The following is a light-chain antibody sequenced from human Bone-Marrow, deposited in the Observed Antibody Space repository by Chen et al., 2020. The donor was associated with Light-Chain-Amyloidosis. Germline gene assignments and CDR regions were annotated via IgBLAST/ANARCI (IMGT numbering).Light chain of an antibody. CDR2: GSS. CDR1: QTISSNY. J-gene: IGKJ4*01. CDR3: QQYGTSPLT. V-gene: IGKV3-20*01. Sequence: EIVLTQSPGTLSLSPGEGANLSCRASQTISSNYLTWYQQKFGQAPRLLIYGSSSRATGIPDRFTGSGSETDFTLTINRLKPEDFAMYYCQQYGTSPLTFGGGTKVEIK.